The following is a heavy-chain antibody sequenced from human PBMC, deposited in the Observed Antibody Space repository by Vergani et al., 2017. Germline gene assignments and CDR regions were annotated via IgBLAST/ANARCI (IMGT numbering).Heavy chain of an antibody. J-gene: IGHJ4*02. V-gene: IGHV4-4*03. D-gene: IGHD2-2*02. CDR3: ATIGYRRWGYYFDY. CDR2: ICNTEDT. Sequence: QVQLQESGPGLVKPPGTLSLTCAVSGDSISSNNCWTWVRPPPGKGLEWIGEICNTEDTKYSPSLKSRVTVSVDESMNLFSLRLNSVTAADTAVYYCATIGYRRWGYYFDYWGQGSLVTVSS. CDR1: GDSISSNNC.